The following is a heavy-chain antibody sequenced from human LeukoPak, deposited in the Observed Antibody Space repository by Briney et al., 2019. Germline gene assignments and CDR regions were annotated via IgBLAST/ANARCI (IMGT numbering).Heavy chain of an antibody. D-gene: IGHD5-18*01. CDR3: ARAHGLYSYGRRYYFDY. V-gene: IGHV1-46*01. J-gene: IGHJ4*02. Sequence: GAPVKVSCKASGYTFTSYYMHWVRQAPGQGLEWMGIINPSGGSTSYAQKFQGRVTMTRDTSTSTVYMELSSLRSEDTAVYYCARAHGLYSYGRRYYFDYWGQGTLVTASS. CDR2: INPSGGST. CDR1: GYTFTSYY.